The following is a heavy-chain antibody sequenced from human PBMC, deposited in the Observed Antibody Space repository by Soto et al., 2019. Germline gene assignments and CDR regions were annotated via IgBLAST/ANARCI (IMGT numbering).Heavy chain of an antibody. CDR1: GDSISSAGHF. V-gene: IGHV4-30-4*08. J-gene: IGHJ4*02. CDR3: ARAPYHSEGINDF. Sequence: NPSETLSLTCSVSGDSISSAGHFWTWIRQSPGKGLEWMGYIFYSGNTYYNPSLKSRLLFSIENSKNQFSLKLTSVTAADSAVYFYARAPYHSEGINDFWGPGTLVTVSS. CDR2: IFYSGNT. D-gene: IGHD3-10*01.